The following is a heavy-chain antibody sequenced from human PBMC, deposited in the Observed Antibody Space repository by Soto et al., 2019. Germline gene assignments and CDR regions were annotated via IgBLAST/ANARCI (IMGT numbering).Heavy chain of an antibody. D-gene: IGHD3-22*01. CDR3: ARDSGDYYDSSGYPGGPLLDY. J-gene: IGHJ4*02. CDR2: IWYDGSNK. V-gene: IGHV3-33*01. CDR1: GFTFSSYG. Sequence: GGSLRLSCAASGFTFSSYGMHWVRQAPGKGLEWVAVIWYDGSNKYYADSVKGRFTISRDNSKNTLYLQMNSLRAEDTAVYYCARDSGDYYDSSGYPGGPLLDYWGQGTLVTVSS.